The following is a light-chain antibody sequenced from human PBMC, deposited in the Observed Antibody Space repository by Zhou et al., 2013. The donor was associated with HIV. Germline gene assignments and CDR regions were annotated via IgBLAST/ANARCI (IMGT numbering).Light chain of an antibody. J-gene: IGKJ2*01. CDR1: QSISSW. CDR3: QQYSSSPYT. CDR2: KAS. V-gene: IGKV1-5*03. Sequence: DIQMTQSPSTLSASVGDRVTITCRASQSISSWLAWYQQKPGKAPKVLIYKASSLESGVPSRFSGSGSATEFTLTISSLQPDDFATYYCQQYSSSPYTFGQGTKLEIK.